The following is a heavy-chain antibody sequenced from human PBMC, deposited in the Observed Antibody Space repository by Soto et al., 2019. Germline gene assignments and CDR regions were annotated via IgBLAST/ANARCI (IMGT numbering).Heavy chain of an antibody. V-gene: IGHV3-66*01. Sequence: GGSLRLSCAAFGFTVSSNYMSWVRQAPGKGLEWVSVIYSGGSTYYADSVKGRFTISRDNSKNTLYLQMNSLRAEDTAVYYCARDRIAVAGNPEFFQHWGQGTLVTVSS. J-gene: IGHJ1*01. CDR1: GFTVSSNY. D-gene: IGHD6-19*01. CDR3: ARDRIAVAGNPEFFQH. CDR2: IYSGGST.